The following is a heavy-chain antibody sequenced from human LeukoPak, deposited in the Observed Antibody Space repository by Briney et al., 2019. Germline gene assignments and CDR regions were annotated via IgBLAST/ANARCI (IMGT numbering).Heavy chain of an antibody. J-gene: IGHJ4*02. CDR1: GFTFSSYG. CDR2: ISGSGGST. D-gene: IGHD3-3*01. Sequence: GGSLRLSCAASGFTFSSYGMSWVRQAPGKGLEWVSAISGSGGSTYYADSVKGRFTISRDNSKNTLYLQMNSLRVEDTAVYYCARGITSGPRRYDVRNFDYWGQGTPVTVSS. CDR3: ARGITSGPRRYDVRNFDY. V-gene: IGHV3-23*01.